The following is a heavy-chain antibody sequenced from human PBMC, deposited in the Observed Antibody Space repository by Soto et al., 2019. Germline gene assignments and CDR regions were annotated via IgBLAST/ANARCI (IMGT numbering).Heavy chain of an antibody. CDR2: ISYDGSNK. Sequence: QVQLVESGGGVDQPGRSLRLSCAASGFTFSSYAMHWVRQAPGKGLEWVAVISYDGSNKYYADSVKGRFTISRDNSKNTLYLQMNSLRAEDTAVYYCASDFLGYCSGGSCYRLDYWGQGTLVTVSS. J-gene: IGHJ4*02. D-gene: IGHD2-15*01. CDR1: GFTFSSYA. CDR3: ASDFLGYCSGGSCYRLDY. V-gene: IGHV3-30-3*01.